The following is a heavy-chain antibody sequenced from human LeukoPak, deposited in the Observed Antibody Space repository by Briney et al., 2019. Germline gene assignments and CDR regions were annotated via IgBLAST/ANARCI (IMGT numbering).Heavy chain of an antibody. D-gene: IGHD5-18*01. V-gene: IGHV3-23*01. CDR2: ISSSGGTT. CDR1: GFSFSTHG. Sequence: PGGSLRLSCAASGFSFSTHGMSWVRQAPGKGLEWVSSISSSGGTTYYADSVKGRFTISRDNSRNTLYLQMNSLRAEDTAVYYCARARSSYGYGDAFDIWGQGTMVTVSS. J-gene: IGHJ3*02. CDR3: ARARSSYGYGDAFDI.